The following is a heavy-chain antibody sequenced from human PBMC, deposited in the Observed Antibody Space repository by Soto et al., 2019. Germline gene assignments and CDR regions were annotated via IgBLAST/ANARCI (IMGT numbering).Heavy chain of an antibody. D-gene: IGHD6-13*01. Sequence: HVQLVQSGAEVKKPGSSVKVSCQASGGNFRSQSISISWVLQAPGQGLAWMGRAIPVLGVANYAQKFQCRVTITADQSTNTVYMELSSLRSAETAVYDCARARDVAAAGTVETKYYYGRDVWGQGATGTFSS. CDR2: AIPVLGVA. CDR1: GGNFRSQSIS. J-gene: IGHJ6*01. CDR3: ARARDVAAAGTVETKYYYGRDV. V-gene: IGHV1-69*02.